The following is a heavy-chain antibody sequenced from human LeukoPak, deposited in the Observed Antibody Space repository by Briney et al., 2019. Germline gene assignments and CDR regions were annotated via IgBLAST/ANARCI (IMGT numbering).Heavy chain of an antibody. D-gene: IGHD6-13*01. J-gene: IGHJ6*03. CDR1: GGTFSSYA. Sequence: GASVKVSCKASGGTFSSYAISWVRQAPGQGLEWMGGIIPIFGTANYAQKFQGRVTMTRNTSISTAYMELSSLRSEDTAVYYCARGRGVGSSSWYSPFYYYYYMDVWGKGTTVTVSS. V-gene: IGHV1-69*05. CDR2: IIPIFGTA. CDR3: ARGRGVGSSSWYSPFYYYYYMDV.